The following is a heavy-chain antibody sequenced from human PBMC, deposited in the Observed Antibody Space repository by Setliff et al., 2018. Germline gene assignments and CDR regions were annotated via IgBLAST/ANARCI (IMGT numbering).Heavy chain of an antibody. J-gene: IGHJ4*02. D-gene: IGHD3-22*01. Sequence: GGSLRLSCAASGFNFSINDMTYGMNWVRQAPRKGLVWVSRINSDGSTTTYADSVKGRFTISRDNGKNTVYLQMNSLRAEDTAMYYCVRGSAYSSGSFDCWGQGTLVTVSS. CDR3: VRGSAYSSGSFDC. CDR1: GFNFSINDMTYG. CDR2: INSDGSTT. V-gene: IGHV3-74*01.